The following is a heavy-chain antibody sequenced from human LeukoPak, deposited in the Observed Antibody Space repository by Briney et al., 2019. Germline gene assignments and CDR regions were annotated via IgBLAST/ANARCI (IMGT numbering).Heavy chain of an antibody. CDR2: TMPNFGTA. CDR3: AGSPPSSSWYGAWSDR. CDR1: GGTFSSYA. V-gene: IGHV1-69*05. D-gene: IGHD6-13*01. J-gene: IGHJ5*02. Sequence: SVTASCRASGGTFSSYAISWVRQAPAQGLEWMGGTMPNFGTANYAQKFQGRVKTTTNESTSTAYIELSSLRSKDTAVYYGAGSPPSSSWYGAWSDRCSQRTLATVPS.